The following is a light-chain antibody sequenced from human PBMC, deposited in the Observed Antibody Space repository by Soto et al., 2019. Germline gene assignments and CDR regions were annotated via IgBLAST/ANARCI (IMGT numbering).Light chain of an antibody. CDR1: QRLPSNY. CDR3: HQYCGSPMYT. CDR2: GAS. V-gene: IGKV3-20*01. Sequence: ETVLTQSPGTLSLSPGERATLSCRASQRLPSNYVAWYQQRPGQPPRLLIYGASVRATGIPDRFSGGGSGTDFTLPISRLEPEDSAVYYCHQYCGSPMYTFGQGTKLEIK. J-gene: IGKJ2*01.